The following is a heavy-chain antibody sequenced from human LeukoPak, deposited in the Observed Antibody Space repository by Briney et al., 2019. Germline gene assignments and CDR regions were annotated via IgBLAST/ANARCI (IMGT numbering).Heavy chain of an antibody. V-gene: IGHV3-23*01. CDR2: ISGSGGST. CDR1: GFTFSSYA. CDR3: AKEPYSSGWYGVYFLDY. Sequence: GGSLRLSCAASGFTFSSYAMSWIRQAPGKGLEWVSAISGSGGSTYYADSVKGRFTISRDNSKNTLYLQMNSLRAEDTAVYYCAKEPYSSGWYGVYFLDYWGQGTLVTVSS. D-gene: IGHD6-19*01. J-gene: IGHJ4*02.